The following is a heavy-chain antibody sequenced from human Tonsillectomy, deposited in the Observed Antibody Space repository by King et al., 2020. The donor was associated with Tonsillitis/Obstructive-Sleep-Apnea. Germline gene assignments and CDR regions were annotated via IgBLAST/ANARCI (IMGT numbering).Heavy chain of an antibody. Sequence: TLQESGPVLVKPTETLTLTCTVSGLSLSNARMGVSWIRQPPGKALEWLAHIFSNDVKSYSTSLKSRLTISKDTSKSQVVLTMTNMDPVDTATYYCASLGGNYPYYFDYWGQGILVTVSS. V-gene: IGHV2-26*01. J-gene: IGHJ4*02. CDR1: GLSLSNARMG. CDR3: ASLGGNYPYYFDY. D-gene: IGHD1-7*01. CDR2: IFSNDVK.